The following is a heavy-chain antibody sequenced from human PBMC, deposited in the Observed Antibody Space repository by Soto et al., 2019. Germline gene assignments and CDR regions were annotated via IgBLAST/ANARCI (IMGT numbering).Heavy chain of an antibody. J-gene: IGHJ4*02. V-gene: IGHV1-18*01. Sequence: QVQLVQSGAEVKKPGASVKVSCKASGYTFTNYGISWVRQAPGQGLEWMGWINAYNGNTKYAQKLQGRVTMTTDTSASTAYMELRSMRSDDTAVYYCAIYQAMAQFDYWGQGTLVTVSS. CDR1: GYTFTNYG. D-gene: IGHD5-18*01. CDR2: INAYNGNT. CDR3: AIYQAMAQFDY.